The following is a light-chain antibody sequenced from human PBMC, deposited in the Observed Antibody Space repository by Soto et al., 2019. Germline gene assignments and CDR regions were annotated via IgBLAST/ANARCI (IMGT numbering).Light chain of an antibody. J-gene: IGLJ2*01. CDR3: SSYTTTYTVV. V-gene: IGLV2-14*01. CDR2: EVT. Sequence: QSALTQPASVSGSPGQSITISCTGTSSDVGGYHYVSWYQQHPGKAPKLMIYEVTNRPTGVSNRFSDSKSGNTASLTISGLQSEYEAHYYCSSYTTTYTVVFGGGTKLTVL. CDR1: SSDVGGYHY.